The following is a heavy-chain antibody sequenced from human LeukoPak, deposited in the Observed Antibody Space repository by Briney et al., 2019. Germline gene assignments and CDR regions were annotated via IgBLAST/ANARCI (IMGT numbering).Heavy chain of an antibody. V-gene: IGHV3-64D*06. CDR1: GFTFSSYT. CDR3: VIVRGYFDSSGSDY. Sequence: GGSLRLSCSASGFTFSSYTIHWVRQAPGKGLEFVSAITSNGGSAYYADSVKGKFTISRDNSKNTVYLQMSSLRAEDTAVYYCVIVRGYFDSSGSDYWGQGTLVTVSS. D-gene: IGHD3-9*01. CDR2: ITSNGGSA. J-gene: IGHJ4*02.